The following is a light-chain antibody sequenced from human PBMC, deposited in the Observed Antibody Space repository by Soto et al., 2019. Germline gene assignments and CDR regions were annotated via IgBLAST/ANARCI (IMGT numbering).Light chain of an antibody. V-gene: IGKV3-20*01. J-gene: IGKJ4*01. CDR2: GAS. Sequence: ELVMTQSPATLSVSPGGRATLSCRASQSISDTLAWYQQKPGQAPRLLIYGASNRATGIPDRFSGSGSGTDFTLTISRLEPEDFAVYYCQQYGSSPLTFGGGTKV. CDR1: QSISDT. CDR3: QQYGSSPLT.